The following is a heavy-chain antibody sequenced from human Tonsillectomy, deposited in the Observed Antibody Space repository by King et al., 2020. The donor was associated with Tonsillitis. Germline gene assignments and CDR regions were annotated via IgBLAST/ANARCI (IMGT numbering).Heavy chain of an antibody. CDR2: ISSTNTYI. J-gene: IGHJ2*01. CDR1: GFTFRSYS. D-gene: IGHD2-15*01. V-gene: IGHV3-21*01. Sequence: VQLVESGGGLVKPGGSLRLSCAASGFTFRSYSMNWVRQAPGKGLEWVSSISSTNTYISYADSVRGRFTVSRDNAQNSLYLQINSLRAEDTAVYYCARDFKGGSCLCRYFDLWGRGTQVTVSS. CDR3: ARDFKGGSCLCRYFDL.